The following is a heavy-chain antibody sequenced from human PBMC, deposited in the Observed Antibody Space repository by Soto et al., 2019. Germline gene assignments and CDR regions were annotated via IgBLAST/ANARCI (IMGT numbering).Heavy chain of an antibody. D-gene: IGHD2-15*01. CDR1: GVSISSSSYY. J-gene: IGHJ4*02. Sequence: SETLSLTCTVSGVSISSSSYYWGWIRQPPGKGLEWIGYIYYSGSTYYNPSLKSRVTISVDTSKNQFSLKLSSVTAADTAVYYCARDGCSGGSCYSDYWGQGTLVTVSS. CDR3: ARDGCSGGSCYSDY. V-gene: IGHV4-31*03. CDR2: IYYSGST.